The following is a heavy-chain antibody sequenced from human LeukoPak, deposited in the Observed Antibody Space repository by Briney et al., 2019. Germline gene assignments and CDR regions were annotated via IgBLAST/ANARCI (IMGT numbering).Heavy chain of an antibody. J-gene: IGHJ3*02. CDR3: ARDGDNWNYGAI. CDR2: INHSGST. Sequence: PSETLSLTCAVYVGSLSGYYWSWIRRPPGKGLEWIGEINHSGSTNYNPSLKSRVTISVDTSKNQFSLKVSSVTAADTAVYYCARDGDNWNYGAIWGQGTMVTVSS. V-gene: IGHV4-34*01. CDR1: VGSLSGYY. D-gene: IGHD1-7*01.